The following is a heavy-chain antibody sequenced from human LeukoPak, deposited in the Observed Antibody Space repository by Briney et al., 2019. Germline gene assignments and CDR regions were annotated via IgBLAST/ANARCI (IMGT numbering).Heavy chain of an antibody. V-gene: IGHV3-30-3*01. CDR2: ISYDGSNK. CDR1: GFIFSSYA. J-gene: IGHJ4*02. D-gene: IGHD3-22*01. CDR3: ARGAGTMIVVVITRIDY. Sequence: GGSLRLSCAASGFIFSSYAMHWVRQAPGKGLEWVAVISYDGSNKYYADSVKGRFTISRDNSKNTLYLQMNSLRAEDTAVYYCARGAGTMIVVVITRIDYWGQGTLVTVSS.